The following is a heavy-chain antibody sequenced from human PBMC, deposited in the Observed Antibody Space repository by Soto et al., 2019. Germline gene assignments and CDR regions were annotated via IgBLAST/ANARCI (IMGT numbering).Heavy chain of an antibody. J-gene: IGHJ5*02. CDR1: GGSFSGYY. CDR3: ARGPFMVRGVMARWFDP. CDR2: INHSGST. D-gene: IGHD3-10*01. V-gene: IGHV4-34*01. Sequence: SETLSLTCAVYGGSFSGYYWSWIRQPPGKGLEWIGEINHSGSTNYNPSLKSRVTISVDTSKNQFSLKLSSVTAADTAVYYCARGPFMVRGVMARWFDPWGQGTLVTVSS.